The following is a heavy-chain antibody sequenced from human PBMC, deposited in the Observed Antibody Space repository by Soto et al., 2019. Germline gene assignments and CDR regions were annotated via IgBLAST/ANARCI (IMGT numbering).Heavy chain of an antibody. Sequence: SETLSLTCTVSGGSISSYYWSWIRQPPGKGLEWIGYIYYSGSTNYNPSLKSRVTISVDTSKNQFSLKLSSVTAADTAVYYCARGSGYYCSGMDVWGQGTTVTVSS. D-gene: IGHD1-1*01. CDR3: ARGSGYYCSGMDV. CDR2: IYYSGST. V-gene: IGHV4-59*01. CDR1: GGSISSYY. J-gene: IGHJ6*02.